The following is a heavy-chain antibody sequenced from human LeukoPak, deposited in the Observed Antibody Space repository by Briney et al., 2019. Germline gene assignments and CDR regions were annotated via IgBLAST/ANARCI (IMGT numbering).Heavy chain of an antibody. CDR1: GYTFTGYY. Sequence: ASVKVSCKASGYTFTGYYMHWVRQAPGQGLEWMGWINPNSGGTNYAQKFQGWVTMTRDTSISIAYMELSRLRSDDTAVYYCAREWRYYYGSGSYSTFDYWGQGTLVTVSS. J-gene: IGHJ4*02. CDR2: INPNSGGT. CDR3: AREWRYYYGSGSYSTFDY. V-gene: IGHV1-2*04. D-gene: IGHD3-10*01.